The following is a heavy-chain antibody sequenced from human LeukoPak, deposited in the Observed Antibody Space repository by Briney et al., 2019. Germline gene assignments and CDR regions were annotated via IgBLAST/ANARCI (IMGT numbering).Heavy chain of an antibody. CDR2: MNPNSGNT. CDR1: GYTFTSYD. Sequence: ASVKVSCKTSGYTFTSYDINWVRQAAGQGLEWMGWMNPNSGNTGYAQKFQDRVTMTSNTSISTAYMELSSLRSEDTAVYYCARVITMIRGVIMSWFDPWGQGTLVTVSS. D-gene: IGHD3-10*01. V-gene: IGHV1-8*01. CDR3: ARVITMIRGVIMSWFDP. J-gene: IGHJ5*02.